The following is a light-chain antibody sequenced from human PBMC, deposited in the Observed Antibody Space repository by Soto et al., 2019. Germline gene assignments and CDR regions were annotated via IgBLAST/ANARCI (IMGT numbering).Light chain of an antibody. V-gene: IGKV1-9*01. CDR1: QGISSY. J-gene: IGKJ1*01. Sequence: DSQLSRAPSFRSACVGRRFNITCRASQGISSYLNWYQQKTGKAPKLLIYAASSLQSGVPSRFSGSGSGTELTLTISSMQPDDFATYYCQQYNSRTFGHGTKVDI. CDR3: QQYNSRT. CDR2: AAS.